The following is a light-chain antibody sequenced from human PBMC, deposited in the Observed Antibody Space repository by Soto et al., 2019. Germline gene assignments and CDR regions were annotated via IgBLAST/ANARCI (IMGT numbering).Light chain of an antibody. CDR1: QTVSITY. J-gene: IGKJ5*01. V-gene: IGKV3-20*01. CDR3: QQYGSSPLIS. Sequence: VLTQSPGTLSLSPGESATLSCRASQTVSITYLTWYQQKPGQAPRLLIFGASKRATGIPDRFSGSGSGRDFTLTISGLEPEDFAVYYCQQYGSSPLISFGQGTRLEIK. CDR2: GAS.